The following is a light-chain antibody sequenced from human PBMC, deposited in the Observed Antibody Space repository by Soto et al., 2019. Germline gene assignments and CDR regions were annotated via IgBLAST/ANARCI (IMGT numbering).Light chain of an antibody. CDR1: QSISDT. CDR2: GAS. Sequence: EIVMTQSPATLSVSPGGRATLSCRASQSISDTLAWYQQKPGQAPRLLIYGASTRATGFPARFSGSGSGTDFTLTISSLQSEDFAVYYCQQYNNWPWTSGQGTKVEIK. CDR3: QQYNNWPWT. J-gene: IGKJ1*01. V-gene: IGKV3-15*01.